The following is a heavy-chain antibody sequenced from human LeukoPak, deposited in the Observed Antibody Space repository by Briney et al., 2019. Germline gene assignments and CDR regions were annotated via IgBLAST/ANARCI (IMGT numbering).Heavy chain of an antibody. V-gene: IGHV3-21*01. Sequence: GGSLRRSCAASGFTFSSYSRNWVPQAPGKVREGVSSISSSSSYIDYADSVKGRFTISRDNAKNSLYLQMNSLRAEDTAVYYCARGHCSGGSCYPISDYWGQGTLVTVSS. CDR3: ARGHCSGGSCYPISDY. J-gene: IGHJ4*02. D-gene: IGHD2-15*01. CDR2: ISSSSSYI. CDR1: GFTFSSYS.